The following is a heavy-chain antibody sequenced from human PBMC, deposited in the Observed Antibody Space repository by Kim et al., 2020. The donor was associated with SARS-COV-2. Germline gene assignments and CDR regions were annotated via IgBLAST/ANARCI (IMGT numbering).Heavy chain of an antibody. Sequence: AKKFRGRVTRTRDTSTSTVYMELSSLRSEDTAVYYCAGEFIAIGRGIDYWGQGTLVTVSS. CDR3: AGEFIAIGRGIDY. D-gene: IGHD6-13*01. V-gene: IGHV1-46*01. J-gene: IGHJ4*02.